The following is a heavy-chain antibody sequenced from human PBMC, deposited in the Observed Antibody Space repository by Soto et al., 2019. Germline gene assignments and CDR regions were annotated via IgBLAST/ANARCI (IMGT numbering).Heavy chain of an antibody. CDR3: ARVYKASGCPYHYYGMDV. J-gene: IGHJ6*02. Sequence: GGSLRLSCVASGFTFSTYWMSWVRQAPGKGLEWVANIKQDGSEKYYVDSVKDRFTISRDNAKNSLYLQMNSLRAEDSAVYYCARVYKASGCPYHYYGMDVWGQGTTVTVSS. D-gene: IGHD6-19*01. CDR2: IKQDGSEK. V-gene: IGHV3-7*01. CDR1: GFTFSTYW.